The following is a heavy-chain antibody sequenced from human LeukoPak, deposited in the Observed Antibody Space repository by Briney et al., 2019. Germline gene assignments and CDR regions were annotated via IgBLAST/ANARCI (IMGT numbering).Heavy chain of an antibody. CDR3: ARGPTARLRFWEWLLHPIDY. D-gene: IGHD3-3*01. J-gene: IGHJ4*02. CDR1: GGSISSGGYS. CDR2: IYHSGST. Sequence: PSETLSLTCAVSGGSISSGGYSWSWIRQPPGKGLEWIGYIYHSGSTYYNPSLKSRVTISVDRSKNQFSLKLSSVTSADTAVYYCARGPTARLRFWEWLLHPIDYWGQGTLVTVSS. V-gene: IGHV4-30-2*01.